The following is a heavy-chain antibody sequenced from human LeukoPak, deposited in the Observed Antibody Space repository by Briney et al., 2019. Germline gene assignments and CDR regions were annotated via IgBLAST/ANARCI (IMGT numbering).Heavy chain of an antibody. CDR2: IYPGDSDT. J-gene: IGHJ4*02. V-gene: IGHV5-51*01. CDR1: GYSFTSSW. D-gene: IGHD6-13*01. Sequence: GESLKISSKGDGYSFTSSWIGWVRQMPEKGLELMGIIYPGDSDTRYSPSFQGQVTISVGKSISTAYLQWSSLKAPDSAVYYCPRRGRSGWYWVYWGQGTLVTVSS. CDR3: PRRGRSGWYWVY.